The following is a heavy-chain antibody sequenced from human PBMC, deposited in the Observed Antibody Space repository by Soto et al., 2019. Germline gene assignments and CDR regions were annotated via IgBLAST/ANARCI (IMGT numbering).Heavy chain of an antibody. J-gene: IGHJ5*01. D-gene: IGHD2-15*01. CDR2: ISGYNGNA. CDR3: AREGSYGWYDC. Sequence: ASVEVSCKASGYTFSSHGIIWVRQAPGQGLEWMGWISGYNGNAKYAQRFQGRVTMTTDTSTSTVYMDLRGLGSDDSAVYYCAREGSYGWYDCWGQGTLVTVSS. V-gene: IGHV1-18*01. CDR1: GYTFSSHG.